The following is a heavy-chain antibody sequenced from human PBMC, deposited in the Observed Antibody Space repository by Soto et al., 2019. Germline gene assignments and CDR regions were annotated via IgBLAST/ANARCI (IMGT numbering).Heavy chain of an antibody. J-gene: IGHJ4*02. CDR1: GDSISQNGPA. Sequence: SQAVLRSCPVCGDSISQNGPAWYWIRQSPSGGLEWLGRTYYRSKWFNDYAVSVKSRITISPDTSKNQFSLQLNAVTPDDTAVYYCARDPPTMLHDFDYWGQGTLVTVSS. D-gene: IGHD2-15*01. CDR3: ARDPPTMLHDFDY. V-gene: IGHV6-1*01. CDR2: TYYRSKWFN.